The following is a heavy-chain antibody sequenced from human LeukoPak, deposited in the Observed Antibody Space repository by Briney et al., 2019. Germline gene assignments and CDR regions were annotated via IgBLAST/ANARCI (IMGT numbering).Heavy chain of an antibody. V-gene: IGHV1-46*01. CDR2: INPTGTTT. J-gene: IGHJ5*02. CDR3: ARDNSVGGIAWWFDP. D-gene: IGHD1-26*01. Sequence: GASVKVSCKASGYIFINHWMHWVRQAPGQGLEWVGLINPTGTTTLYAQKFQGRITLTRDMSATTDYMELSSLTSEDTAVYYCARDNSVGGIAWWFDPWGQGTLVTVSS. CDR1: GYIFINHW.